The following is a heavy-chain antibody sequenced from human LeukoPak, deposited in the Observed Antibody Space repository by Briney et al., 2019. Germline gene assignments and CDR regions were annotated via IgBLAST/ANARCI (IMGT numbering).Heavy chain of an antibody. V-gene: IGHV3-21*01. Sequence: GGSLRLSCAASGFTFSGYSMNWVRQAPGEGLEWVSSITGSGSYTYYADSVKGRFTISRDSAKNSLYLQMNSLRAEDTAVYYCATSDGSGYYFSYYWGQGTLVTVSS. CDR1: GFTFSGYS. CDR2: ITGSGSYT. J-gene: IGHJ4*02. D-gene: IGHD3-22*01. CDR3: ATSDGSGYYFSYY.